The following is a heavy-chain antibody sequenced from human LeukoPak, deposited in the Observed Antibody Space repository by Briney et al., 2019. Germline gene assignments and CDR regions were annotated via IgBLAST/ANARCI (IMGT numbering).Heavy chain of an antibody. CDR1: GYTFTSYG. CDR2: IIPIFGTA. D-gene: IGHD3-10*01. Sequence: ASVKVSCKASGYTFTSYGISWVRQAPGQGLEWMGGIIPIFGTANYAQKFQGRVTITADKSTSTAYMELSSLRSEDTAVYYCARRITMVRGALDYWGQGTLVTVSS. V-gene: IGHV1-69*06. J-gene: IGHJ4*02. CDR3: ARRITMVRGALDY.